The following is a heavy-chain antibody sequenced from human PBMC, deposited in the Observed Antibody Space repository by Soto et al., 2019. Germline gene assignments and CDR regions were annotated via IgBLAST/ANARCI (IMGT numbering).Heavy chain of an antibody. CDR1: GDTFTSYY. CDR2: INPHGGST. CDR3: AGGNYYYDNSGYYTLDY. D-gene: IGHD3-22*01. J-gene: IGHJ4*02. V-gene: IGHV1-46*01. Sequence: ASVKVSCKAPGDTFTSYYLNWVRQAPGQGLEWMGVINPHGGSTKYAQKFQGRITMTTDTSTGTVYMELRSLRSDDTAVYYCAGGNYYYDNSGYYTLDYWGQGTLVTVSS.